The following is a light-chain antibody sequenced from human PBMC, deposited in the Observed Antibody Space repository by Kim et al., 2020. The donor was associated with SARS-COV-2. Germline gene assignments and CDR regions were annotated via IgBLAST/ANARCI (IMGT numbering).Light chain of an antibody. V-gene: IGKV1-5*03. CDR2: KAS. J-gene: IGKJ1*01. Sequence: STMSASVGDRVTNTCRASQSISSWLAWYQQKPGKAPKLLIYKASSLESGVPSRFSGSGSGTEFTLTISSLQPDDFATYYCQQYAAFGQGTKVDIK. CDR3: QQYAA. CDR1: QSISSW.